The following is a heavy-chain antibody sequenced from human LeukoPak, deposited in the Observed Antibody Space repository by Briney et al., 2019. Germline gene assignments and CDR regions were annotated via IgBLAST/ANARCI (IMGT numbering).Heavy chain of an antibody. D-gene: IGHD4-23*01. J-gene: IGHJ5*02. Sequence: LRLSCAAAASTFSEYYMSWSRQAPREGPEWVLYITSSSSYTNYADSVKGRFTISRDNAKNSLYLQMNSLRAEDTAVYYCARHGPWDYGGNSGEWFDPWGQGTLVTVSS. CDR2: ITSSSSYT. CDR1: ASTFSEYY. CDR3: ARHGPWDYGGNSGEWFDP. V-gene: IGHV3-11*06.